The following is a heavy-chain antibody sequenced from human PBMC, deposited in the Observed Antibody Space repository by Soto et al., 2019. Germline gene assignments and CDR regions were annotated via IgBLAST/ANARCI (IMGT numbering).Heavy chain of an antibody. Sequence: QSGGSLRLSCAASGFTVSSNYMSWVRQAPGKGLEWVSVIYSGGSTYYADSVKGRFTISRDNSKNTLYLQMNSLRAEDTAVYYCAVRLIAVAGTPYDAFDIWGQGTMVTVSS. V-gene: IGHV3-53*01. CDR2: IYSGGST. CDR1: GFTVSSNY. J-gene: IGHJ3*02. CDR3: AVRLIAVAGTPYDAFDI. D-gene: IGHD6-19*01.